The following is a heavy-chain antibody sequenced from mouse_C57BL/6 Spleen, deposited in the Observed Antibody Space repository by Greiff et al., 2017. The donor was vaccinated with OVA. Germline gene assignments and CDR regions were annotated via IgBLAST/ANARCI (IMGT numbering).Heavy chain of an antibody. Sequence: QVQLQPSGAELVRPGTSVKVSCKASGYAFTNYLIEWVKQRPGQGLEWIGVINPGSGGTNYNEKFKGKATLTADKSSSTAYMQLSSLTSEDSAVYFCARSYYYGSSWDYFDYWGQGTTLTVSS. V-gene: IGHV1-54*01. J-gene: IGHJ2*01. D-gene: IGHD1-1*01. CDR3: ARSYYYGSSWDYFDY. CDR1: GYAFTNYL. CDR2: INPGSGGT.